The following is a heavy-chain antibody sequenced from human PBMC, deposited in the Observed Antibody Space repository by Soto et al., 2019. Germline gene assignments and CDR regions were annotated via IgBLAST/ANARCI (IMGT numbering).Heavy chain of an antibody. D-gene: IGHD4-17*01. CDR3: ARGVTTQWYFDL. CDR2: ITWNGGST. J-gene: IGHJ2*01. CDR1: GFTFDDYG. V-gene: IGHV3-20*01. Sequence: GGSLRLSCAVSGFTFDDYGMSWVRQAQGKGLEWVSGITWNGGSTGYADSVKGRFTISRDNAKNSLYLQMNSLRGEDTALYHCARGVTTQWYFDLWGRGTLVTVSS.